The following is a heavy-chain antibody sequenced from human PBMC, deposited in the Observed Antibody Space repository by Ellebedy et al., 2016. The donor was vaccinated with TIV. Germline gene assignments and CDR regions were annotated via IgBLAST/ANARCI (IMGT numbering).Heavy chain of an antibody. CDR1: GGSFSGHS. V-gene: IGHV4-34*01. CDR2: INHRGST. J-gene: IGHJ2*01. D-gene: IGHD1-20*01. Sequence: MPSETLSLTCAVYGGSFSGHSWSWIRQPPGKGLEWIGEINHRGSTSYNRSLRSRVTISIDTSRHQFSLRLSAVTAADTAVSYCARGNFQDVDLDHWYFDLWGRGTLVTVSS. CDR3: ARGNFQDVDLDHWYFDL.